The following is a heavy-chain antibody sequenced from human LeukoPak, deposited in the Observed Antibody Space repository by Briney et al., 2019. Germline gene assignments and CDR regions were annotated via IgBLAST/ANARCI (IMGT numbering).Heavy chain of an antibody. CDR3: ARGGPVTISQSNPEAY. CDR2: INPSGGST. Sequence: ASVKVSCKASGYTFTSYYMHWVRQAPGQGLEWMGIINPSGGSTNYAQKFQGRVTMTRDTSTSTVYMELSSLRSEDTAVYYCARGGPVTISQSNPEAYWGQGTLVTVSS. CDR1: GYTFTSYY. J-gene: IGHJ4*02. D-gene: IGHD3-3*01. V-gene: IGHV1-46*01.